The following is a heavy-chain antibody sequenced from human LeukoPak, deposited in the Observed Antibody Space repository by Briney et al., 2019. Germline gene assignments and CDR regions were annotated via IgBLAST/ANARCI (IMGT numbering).Heavy chain of an antibody. CDR1: GFTFSTYS. CDR2: ISSSSSYI. V-gene: IGHV3-21*01. J-gene: IGHJ4*02. Sequence: GGSLRLSCAASGFTFSTYSMNWVRQAPGKGLELVSSISSSSSYIYYADSVKGRFTISRDNAKNSLYLQMNSLRAEDTAVYYCARIITGTNYFDYWGQGTLVTVSS. D-gene: IGHD1-7*01. CDR3: ARIITGTNYFDY.